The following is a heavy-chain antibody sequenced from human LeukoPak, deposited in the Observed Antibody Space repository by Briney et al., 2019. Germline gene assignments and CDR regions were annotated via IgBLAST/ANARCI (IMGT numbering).Heavy chain of an antibody. D-gene: IGHD3-9*01. CDR2: ISNSDNDI. CDR1: GFIFSDYY. J-gene: IGHJ4*02. V-gene: IGHV3-11*01. Sequence: PGGSLRLSCAASGFIFSDYYMSWIRQTPGKGLEWISYISNSDNDIYYADSVKGRFTISRDNAKNSLYLQMNSLRAEDTALYHCARVVYDILTGRNTEFDYWGQGTLVTVSS. CDR3: ARVVYDILTGRNTEFDY.